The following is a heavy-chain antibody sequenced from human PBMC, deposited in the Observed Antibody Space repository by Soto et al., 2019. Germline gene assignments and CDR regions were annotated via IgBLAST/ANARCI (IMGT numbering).Heavy chain of an antibody. CDR2: XSNDGTNN. CDR3: ARGDDTSVYSALDY. D-gene: IGHD3-22*01. CDR1: GFTLSGHG. Sequence: VQLVESGGGVVQPGRSLRLSCSASGFTLSGHGMYWVRQAPGEXXXXXXAXSNDGTNNYYGDSVKGRFTISRDNYKNTLYLQMNSLGAEDTAVYYCARGDDTSVYSALDYWGQGTLVTVSS. V-gene: IGHV3-33*05. J-gene: IGHJ4*02.